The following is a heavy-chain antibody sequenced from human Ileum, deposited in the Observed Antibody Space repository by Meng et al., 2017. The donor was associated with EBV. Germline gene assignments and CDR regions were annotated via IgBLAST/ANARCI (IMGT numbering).Heavy chain of an antibody. D-gene: IGHD2-8*02. CDR2: IIHGGSP. CDR1: CGSLSGAY. Sequence: QVEQLKWGAGLLKPSETLSRTCAVNCGSLSGAYWNGNRQPRGKGLECVGEIIHGGSPSYNPALKCRDTISIDTSKNQWTLRLSAVAAADTAGYYCAGRPTGIDYWGQGTLVTVSS. V-gene: IGHV4-34*12. J-gene: IGHJ4*02. CDR3: AGRPTGIDY.